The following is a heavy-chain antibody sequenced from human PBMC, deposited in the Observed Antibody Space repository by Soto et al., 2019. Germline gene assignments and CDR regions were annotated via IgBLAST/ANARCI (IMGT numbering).Heavy chain of an antibody. CDR3: ARDQYSSSWKYYFDY. CDR1: GGSISSGGYY. D-gene: IGHD6-13*01. Sequence: QVQLQESGPGLVKPSQTLSLTCTVSGGSISSGGYYWSWIRQHPGKGLEWIGYIYYSGSTYYNPSLKSRVTISVDTSKNQFSLKLSSVTAADTAVYYCARDQYSSSWKYYFDYWGQGTLVTVSS. J-gene: IGHJ4*02. CDR2: IYYSGST. V-gene: IGHV4-31*03.